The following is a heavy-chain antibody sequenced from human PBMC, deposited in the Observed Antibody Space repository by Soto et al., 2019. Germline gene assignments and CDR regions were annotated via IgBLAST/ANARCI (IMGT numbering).Heavy chain of an antibody. CDR1: GFTFSSYS. D-gene: IGHD3-10*01. V-gene: IGHV3-21*01. J-gene: IGHJ6*01. CDR2: ISSSSSYI. Sequence: PVGSLRLSCAASGFTFSSYSMNWVRQAPGKGLEWVSSISSSSSYIYYADSVKGRFTISRDNAKNSLYLQMNSLRAEDTAVYYWVRVDRFGETYGMAGWGPGNTVTV. CDR3: VRVDRFGETYGMAG.